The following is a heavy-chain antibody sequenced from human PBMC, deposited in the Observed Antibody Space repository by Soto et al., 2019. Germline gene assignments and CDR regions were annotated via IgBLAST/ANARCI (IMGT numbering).Heavy chain of an antibody. V-gene: IGHV3-23*01. CDR2: INGRGSPT. CDR3: AKHIEGAGNWYFDL. D-gene: IGHD2-21*01. Sequence: EVQLLESGGGLVQPGGSLGLSCAASGFTFSIYAMSWVRQAPGKGPEWVSVINGRGSPTFYADSVKGRFTISRDNPKNTLYLQMNSLRAEDTAIYYCAKHIEGAGNWYFDLWGRGTLVTVSS. CDR1: GFTFSIYA. J-gene: IGHJ2*01.